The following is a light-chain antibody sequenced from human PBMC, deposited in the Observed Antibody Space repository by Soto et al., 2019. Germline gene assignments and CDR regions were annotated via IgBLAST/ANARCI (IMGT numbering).Light chain of an antibody. Sequence: QTVVTQEPSFSVSPGRTVTLTCGLSSGSVSTSYYPSWYQLTPGQAPRTLIYSTNTRSSGVPIRFSGSILENKAALTITGAQADDESDYSCVLDMGTGISVFGGGTKLTVL. V-gene: IGLV8-61*01. J-gene: IGLJ3*02. CDR1: SGSVSTSYY. CDR2: STN. CDR3: VLDMGTGISV.